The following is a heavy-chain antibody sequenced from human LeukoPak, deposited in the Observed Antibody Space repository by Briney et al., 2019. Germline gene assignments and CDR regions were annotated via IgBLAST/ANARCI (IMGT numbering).Heavy chain of an antibody. CDR1: GFTFSDYY. CDR3: ARVITMIVVGPGYMDV. CDR2: ISSSGSTI. Sequence: GGSLRLSCAASGFTFSDYYMSWIRQAPGKGLEWVSYISSSGSTIYYADSVKGRFTISRDNAKNSLYLQMNSLRAEDTAAYYCARVITMIVVGPGYMDVWGQGTTVTVSS. V-gene: IGHV3-11*01. J-gene: IGHJ6*02. D-gene: IGHD3-22*01.